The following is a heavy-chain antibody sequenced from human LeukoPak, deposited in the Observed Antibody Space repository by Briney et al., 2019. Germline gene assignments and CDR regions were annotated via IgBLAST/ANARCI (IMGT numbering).Heavy chain of an antibody. Sequence: PSETLSLTCTVSGGSISSSSYYWGWIRQPPGKGLEWIGEINHSGSTNYNPSLKSRVTISVDTSKNQFSLKLSSVTAADTAVYYCARGTRITMIVVVPRPNWFDPWGQGTLVTVSS. V-gene: IGHV4-39*07. CDR2: INHSGST. J-gene: IGHJ5*02. CDR1: GGSISSSSYY. CDR3: ARGTRITMIVVVPRPNWFDP. D-gene: IGHD3-22*01.